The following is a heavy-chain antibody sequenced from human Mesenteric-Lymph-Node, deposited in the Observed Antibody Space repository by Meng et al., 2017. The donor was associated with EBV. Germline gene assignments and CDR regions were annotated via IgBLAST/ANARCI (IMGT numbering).Heavy chain of an antibody. CDR1: CGSFSGYA. Sequence: QVQLPPGGAGLWKPSETLSLTCVIYCGSFSGYAWNWIRQAPGKGLEWIGKIHHSETADYNPSLEDRVIISADTSKNQFSLKLTSVTAADTAVYYCARQGYCRTTTCSTWFDPWGQGTLVTVS. CDR3: ARQGYCRTTTCSTWFDP. D-gene: IGHD2-2*01. J-gene: IGHJ5*02. V-gene: IGHV4-34*01. CDR2: IHHSETA.